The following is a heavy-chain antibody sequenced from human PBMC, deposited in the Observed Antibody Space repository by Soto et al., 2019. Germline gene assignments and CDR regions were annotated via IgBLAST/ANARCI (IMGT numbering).Heavy chain of an antibody. CDR3: AKDQGSSGYAIAT. D-gene: IGHD6-13*01. CDR1: GFTFSNYA. Sequence: EVQLLESGGGLVQPGGSLRLSCAASGFTFSNYAVTWVRQAPGKGLEWVSTISGSGGSTYYADSVKGRFTISRDNSKNTLYLNMNSLRAEETAVYYCAKDQGSSGYAIATWGQGTLVTVSS. J-gene: IGHJ5*02. V-gene: IGHV3-23*01. CDR2: ISGSGGST.